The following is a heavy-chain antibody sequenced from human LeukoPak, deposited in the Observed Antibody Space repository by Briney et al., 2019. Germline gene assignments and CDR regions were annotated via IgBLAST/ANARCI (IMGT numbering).Heavy chain of an antibody. J-gene: IGHJ4*02. CDR2: INSDGSST. CDR1: GFTFSSYW. V-gene: IGHV3-74*01. CDR3: AKDQKNYYDSSGYYLGY. Sequence: GGSLRLSCVASGFTFSSYWMHWVRQAPGKGLVWVSRINSDGSSTNYADSVKGRFTISRDNSKNTLYLQMNSLRAEDTAVYYCAKDQKNYYDSSGYYLGYWGQGTLVTVSS. D-gene: IGHD3-22*01.